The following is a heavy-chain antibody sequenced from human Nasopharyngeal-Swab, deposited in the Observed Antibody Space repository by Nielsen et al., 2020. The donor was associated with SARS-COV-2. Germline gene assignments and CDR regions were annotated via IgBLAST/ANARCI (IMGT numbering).Heavy chain of an antibody. V-gene: IGHV5-51*01. CDR3: ARLGVYDSGSYFDY. CDR2: IYPGDSDT. CDR1: AYSFTTHW. Sequence: GESLKISCQTSAYSFTTHWVGWVRQVPGKGLERLGFIYPGDSDTRYSPSFQGHITFSADKSISTAYLQWSSLKASDTATYYCARLGVYDSGSYFDYWGQGTLVTVSS. D-gene: IGHD3-10*01. J-gene: IGHJ4*02.